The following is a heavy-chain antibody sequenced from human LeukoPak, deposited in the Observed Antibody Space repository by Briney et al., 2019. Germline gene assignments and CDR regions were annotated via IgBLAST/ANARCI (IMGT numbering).Heavy chain of an antibody. J-gene: IGHJ2*01. CDR1: GYSFTSYW. V-gene: IGHV5-51*01. CDR2: IYPGDSDT. D-gene: IGHD6-19*01. CDR3: ASKNRRAVAGTDWYFDL. Sequence: GESLKISCKGSGYSFTSYWIGWVRQMPGKGLEWMGIIYPGDSDTRYSPSFQGQVTISADKSISTAYLQWSSLKASDTAMYYCASKNRRAVAGTDWYFDLWGRGTLVTVSS.